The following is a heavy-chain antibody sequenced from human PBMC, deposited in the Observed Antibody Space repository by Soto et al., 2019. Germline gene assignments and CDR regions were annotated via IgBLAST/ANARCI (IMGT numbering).Heavy chain of an antibody. CDR2: IYYSGST. CDR1: GGSISSGDYY. D-gene: IGHD2-15*01. CDR3: ARLVSGPPGWFDP. J-gene: IGHJ5*02. V-gene: IGHV4-30-4*01. Sequence: QVQLQESGPGLVKPSHTLSLTCTVSGGSISSGDYYWSWIRQPPGKGLEWIGYIYYSGSTYYNPSLKSRVTISVDTSKNQFPLKLSSVTAADTAVYYCARLVSGPPGWFDPWGQGTLVTVSS.